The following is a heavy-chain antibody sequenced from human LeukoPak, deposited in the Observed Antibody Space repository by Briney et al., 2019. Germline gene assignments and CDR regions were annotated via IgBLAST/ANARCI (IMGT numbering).Heavy chain of an antibody. CDR1: GYSISSGYY. CDR3: ARYYYDSSGYSTADTDY. CDR2: IYHSGST. V-gene: IGHV4-38-2*01. D-gene: IGHD3-22*01. Sequence: PSETLSLTCAVSGYSISSGYYSGWIRQPPGKGLEWIGSIYHSGSTYYNPSLKSRVTISVDTSKNQFSLKLSSVTAADTAVYYCARYYYDSSGYSTADTDYWGQGTLVTVSS. J-gene: IGHJ4*02.